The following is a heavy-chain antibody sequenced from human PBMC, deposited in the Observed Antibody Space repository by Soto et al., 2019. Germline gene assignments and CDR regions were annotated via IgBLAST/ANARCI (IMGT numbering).Heavy chain of an antibody. J-gene: IGHJ6*02. CDR2: ISAYNGNT. D-gene: IGHD2-15*01. Sequence: ASVKVSCKASGYTFTSYGISWVRQAPGQGLEWMGWISAYNGNTNYAQKLQGRVTMTTDTSTSTAYMELRSLRSDDTAVYYCARVLGDIVVVVAAPSPYYGMDVWGQGTTVTVSS. CDR1: GYTFTSYG. CDR3: ARVLGDIVVVVAAPSPYYGMDV. V-gene: IGHV1-18*01.